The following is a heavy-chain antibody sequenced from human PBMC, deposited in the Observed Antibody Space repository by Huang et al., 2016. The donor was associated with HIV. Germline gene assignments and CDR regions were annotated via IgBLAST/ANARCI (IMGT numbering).Heavy chain of an antibody. CDR2: VSDEVNEK. V-gene: IGHV3-30*03. CDR1: GFSFTRYD. CDR3: LPAGHVSHYYYMDV. J-gene: IGHJ6*03. Sequence: QGQLVESGGGVVQPGRSLRISCAASGFSFTRYDMQWVRQVAGKWVVWGVFVSDEVNEKCSADSVKGLFTIYRDNFKNTLYLQMNSLRTGDTAVYFCLPAGHVSHYYYMDVWGKGTTVIVSS.